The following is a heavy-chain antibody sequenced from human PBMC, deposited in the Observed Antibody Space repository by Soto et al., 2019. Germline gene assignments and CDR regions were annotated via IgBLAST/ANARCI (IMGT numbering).Heavy chain of an antibody. CDR2: IWYDGSNK. D-gene: IGHD5-12*01. Sequence: GGSLRLSCAASGFTFSSYGMHWVRQAPGKGLEWVAVIWYDGSNKYYADSVKGRFTISRDNSKNTLYLQMNSLRAEDMAVYYCARDPIFGSSGYDYDYYYYGMDVWGQGTTVTVSS. V-gene: IGHV3-33*01. CDR3: ARDPIFGSSGYDYDYYYYGMDV. CDR1: GFTFSSYG. J-gene: IGHJ6*02.